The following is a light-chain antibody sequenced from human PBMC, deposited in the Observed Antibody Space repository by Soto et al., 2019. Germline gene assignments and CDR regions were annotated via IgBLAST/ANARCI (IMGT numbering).Light chain of an antibody. CDR1: SSDVGSYNL. CDR2: EGS. CDR3: CSYAGSSTPHVV. J-gene: IGLJ2*01. Sequence: QSALTQPASVSGSPGQSITIPCTGTSSDVGSYNLVSWYQQHPGKAPKLMIYEGSKRPSGVSNRFSGSKSGNTASLTISGLQAEDEADYYCCSYAGSSTPHVVFGGGTKVTVL. V-gene: IGLV2-23*01.